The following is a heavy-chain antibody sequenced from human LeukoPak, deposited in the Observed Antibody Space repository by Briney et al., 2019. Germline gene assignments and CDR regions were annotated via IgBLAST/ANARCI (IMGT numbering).Heavy chain of an antibody. CDR3: AKGKSGYYDY. J-gene: IGHJ4*02. CDR1: GFTFSSYA. Sequence: PGGSLRLSCAASGFTFSSYAMSWVRQAPGKGLEWVSSISGSGSSTYYADSVKGRFTISRDNSKNTLYLQMNSLGAEDTAIYYCAKGKSGYYDYWGQGTLVTVSS. V-gene: IGHV3-23*01. CDR2: ISGSGSST. D-gene: IGHD3-22*01.